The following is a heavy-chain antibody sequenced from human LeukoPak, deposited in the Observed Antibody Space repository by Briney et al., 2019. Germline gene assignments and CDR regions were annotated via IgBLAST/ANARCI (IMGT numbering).Heavy chain of an antibody. J-gene: IGHJ2*01. Sequence: PGGSLRLSCVASGFPFDIYWMSWVRQGPGKGLEWVANIKSDGSEEYYADSVKGRLTVSRDNAKNSLFLQMNRLRVEDTAVYYCAKEITVAGWYFDLWGRGTLVTVYS. CDR2: IKSDGSEE. D-gene: IGHD6-19*01. CDR3: AKEITVAGWYFDL. CDR1: GFPFDIYW. V-gene: IGHV3-7*01.